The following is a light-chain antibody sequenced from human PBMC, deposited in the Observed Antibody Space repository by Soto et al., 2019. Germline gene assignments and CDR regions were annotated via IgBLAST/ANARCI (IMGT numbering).Light chain of an antibody. J-gene: IGKJ4*01. V-gene: IGKV1-5*01. CDR3: IQYKSEWA. CDR1: QSFDVW. CDR2: DVS. Sequence: DIQMTQSLTILSASVGEKGTITFRASQSFDVWLAWYQHKPGGAPKLLIYDVSTLYTGVPSRFSGTGSGTEFNLSISGLKPDDFATDFCIQYKSEWAVGRGTRGEIK.